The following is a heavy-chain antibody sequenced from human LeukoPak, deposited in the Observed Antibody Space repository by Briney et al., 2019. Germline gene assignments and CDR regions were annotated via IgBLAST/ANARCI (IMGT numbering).Heavy chain of an antibody. J-gene: IGHJ4*02. CDR3: AKTGTEYFDY. V-gene: IGHV3-30*18. Sequence: PGGSLRLSCAASGFTFSSYGMHWVRQAPGKVLEWVAVISYDGSNKYYADSVKGRFTISRDNSKNTLYLQMNSLRAEDTAVYYCAKTGTEYFDYWGQGTLVTVSS. D-gene: IGHD1-1*01. CDR1: GFTFSSYG. CDR2: ISYDGSNK.